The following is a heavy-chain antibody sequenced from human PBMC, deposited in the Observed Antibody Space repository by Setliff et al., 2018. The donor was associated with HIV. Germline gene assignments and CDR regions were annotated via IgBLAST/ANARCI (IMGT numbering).Heavy chain of an antibody. J-gene: IGHJ6*03. CDR1: GYSFPNDW. V-gene: IGHV5-51*01. Sequence: GESLKISCKDSGYSFPNDWIGWVRQKPGKGLEWVANIFPRDSETRYSPSFEGQVTISVDRSLNTVYLQWSRLRASDSAIYYCTRHPLRPGIAGYFYFVDVWGTGTTVTVSS. CDR2: IFPRDSET. CDR3: TRHPLRPGIAGYFYFVDV. D-gene: IGHD3-9*01.